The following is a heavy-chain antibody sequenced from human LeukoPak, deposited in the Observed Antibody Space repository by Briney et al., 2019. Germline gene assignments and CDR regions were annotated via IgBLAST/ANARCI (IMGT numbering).Heavy chain of an antibody. CDR2: IYSSGST. CDR1: GGSISSYS. J-gene: IGHJ4*02. D-gene: IGHD1-26*01. CDR3: ARGSHSYYFDY. V-gene: IGHV4-59*01. Sequence: SETLSLTCTVSGGSISSYSWSWIRQPPGKGLEWIGCIYSSGSTNYNPSLKSRVTISVDTSKNQFSLKLSSVTAADTAVYYCARGSHSYYFDYWGQGTLVTVSS.